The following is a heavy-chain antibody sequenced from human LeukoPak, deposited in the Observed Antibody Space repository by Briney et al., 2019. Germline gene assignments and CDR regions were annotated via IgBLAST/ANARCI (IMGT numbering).Heavy chain of an antibody. D-gene: IGHD6-13*01. Sequence: GASVKVSCKASGYTFTSYGISWVRQAPGQGLEWMGWISAYNGNTNYAQKLQGRVTMTAGTSTSTAYMELRSLRSDDTAVYYCARPSTYSSSWYLDAFDIWGQGTMVTVSS. J-gene: IGHJ3*02. CDR1: GYTFTSYG. V-gene: IGHV1-18*01. CDR3: ARPSTYSSSWYLDAFDI. CDR2: ISAYNGNT.